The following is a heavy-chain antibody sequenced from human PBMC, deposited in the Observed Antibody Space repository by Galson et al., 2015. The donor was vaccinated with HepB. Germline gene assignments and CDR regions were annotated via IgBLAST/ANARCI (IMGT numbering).Heavy chain of an antibody. D-gene: IGHD3-10*01. Sequence: SLRLSCAASGFTFTNYMSWVRQAPGKGLEWVSVIYSGGSTYYADSVKGRFTISRDNSKNTLYLQMNSLRAEDTAVYYCARITTMVRGVIADAFDIWGQGTMVTVSS. CDR3: ARITTMVRGVIADAFDI. CDR1: GFTFTNY. V-gene: IGHV3-66*01. CDR2: IYSGGST. J-gene: IGHJ3*02.